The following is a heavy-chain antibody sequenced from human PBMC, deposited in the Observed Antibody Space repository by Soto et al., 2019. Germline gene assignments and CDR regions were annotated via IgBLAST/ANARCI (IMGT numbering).Heavy chain of an antibody. CDR3: VRGAHAVVVTAAMRY. CDR2: VNPSGGHT. D-gene: IGHD2-21*02. V-gene: IGHV1-46*01. CDR1: CY. Sequence: CYIHWVRQAPGQGLEWMGTVNPSGGHTTYAQHFLGRVTMTRDTSTSTIYMALTSLTSDDSAIYYCVRGAHAVVVTAAMRYWCQGALVSDSS. J-gene: IGHJ4*02.